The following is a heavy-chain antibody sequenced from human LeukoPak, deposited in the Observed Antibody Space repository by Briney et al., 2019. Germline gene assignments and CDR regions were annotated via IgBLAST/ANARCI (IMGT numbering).Heavy chain of an antibody. J-gene: IGHJ4*02. CDR3: ARSGSGYLRYYFDY. V-gene: IGHV4-61*05. CDR1: GGSISSSSYY. D-gene: IGHD5-12*01. Sequence: SETLSLTCTVSGGSISSSSYYWSWIRQPPGKGLEWIGYIYYSGSTNYNPSLKSRVTISVDTSKNQFSLKLSSVTAADTAVYYCARSGSGYLRYYFDYWGQGTLVTVSS. CDR2: IYYSGST.